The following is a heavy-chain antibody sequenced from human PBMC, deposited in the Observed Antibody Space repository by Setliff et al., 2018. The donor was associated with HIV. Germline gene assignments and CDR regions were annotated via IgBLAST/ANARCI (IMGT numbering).Heavy chain of an antibody. CDR1: TLSVSEYA. Sequence: GGSLRLSCAASTLSVSEYAMSWVRQAPGKGLEWVSAVSNTGRRTFYADSVKGRFTISKDNFENVVYLQMNSLRVDDTAVYYCVKDAYSTGKPGISWGQGTQVTVSS. CDR2: VSNTGRRT. CDR3: VKDAYSTGKPGIS. V-gene: IGHV3-23*05. D-gene: IGHD2-8*02. J-gene: IGHJ4*02.